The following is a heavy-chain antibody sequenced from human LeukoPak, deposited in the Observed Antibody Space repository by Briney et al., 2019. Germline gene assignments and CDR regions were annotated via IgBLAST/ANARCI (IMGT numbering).Heavy chain of an antibody. J-gene: IGHJ4*02. D-gene: IGHD3-22*01. CDR3: AREGRSYGNRGYYFSY. CDR1: GFTFSSYA. Sequence: GGSLRLSCAASGFTFSSYAMSWVRQAPGKGLEWVSAISGSGGSTYYADSVKGRFTISRDNSKNTLYLQMNSLRAEDTAVYYCAREGRSYGNRGYYFSYWGQGTLVTVSS. V-gene: IGHV3-23*01. CDR2: ISGSGGST.